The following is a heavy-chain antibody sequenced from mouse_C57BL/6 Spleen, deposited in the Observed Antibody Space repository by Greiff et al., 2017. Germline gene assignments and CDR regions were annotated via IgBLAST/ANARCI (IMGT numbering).Heavy chain of an antibody. CDR1: GFTFSDYY. D-gene: IGHD2-4*01. Sequence: EVKLMESGGGLVQPGGSLKLSCAASGFTFSDYYMYWVRQTPEKRLEWVAYISNGGGSTYYPDTVKGRFTISRDNAKNTLYLQMSRLKSEDTAMYYCARRNYDYDVGYAMDYWGQGTSVTVSA. V-gene: IGHV5-12*01. CDR2: ISNGGGST. J-gene: IGHJ4*01. CDR3: ARRNYDYDVGYAMDY.